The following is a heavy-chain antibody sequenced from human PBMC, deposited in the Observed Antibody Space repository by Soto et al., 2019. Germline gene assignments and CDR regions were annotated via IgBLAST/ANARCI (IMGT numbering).Heavy chain of an antibody. CDR2: IYYSGST. V-gene: IGHV4-59*01. D-gene: IGHD2-15*01. CDR3: AREGRYCSGGSCYLGAFDI. Sequence: QVQLQESGPGLVKPSETLSLTCTVSGGSISSYYWSWIRQPPGKGLEWIGYIYYSGSTNYNPSLKSRVTISVDTSKNQFSLKLSSVTAADTAVYYCAREGRYCSGGSCYLGAFDIWGQGTMVTVSS. J-gene: IGHJ3*02. CDR1: GGSISSYY.